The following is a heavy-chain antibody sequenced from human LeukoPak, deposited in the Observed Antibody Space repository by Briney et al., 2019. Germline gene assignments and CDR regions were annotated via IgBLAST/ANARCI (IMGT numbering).Heavy chain of an antibody. CDR2: IYYSGST. Sequence: SETLSLTCTVSGGSISSYYWSWIRQPPGKGLEWIGYIYYSGSTNYNPSLKSRVTISVDTSKNQFSLKLSSVTAADTAVYYCARLPPYSSSWYFDYWGQGTMVTVSS. J-gene: IGHJ4*02. CDR1: GGSISSYY. V-gene: IGHV4-59*12. CDR3: ARLPPYSSSWYFDY. D-gene: IGHD6-13*01.